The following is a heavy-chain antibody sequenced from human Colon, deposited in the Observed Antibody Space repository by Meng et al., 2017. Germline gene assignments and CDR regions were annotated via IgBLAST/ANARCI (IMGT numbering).Heavy chain of an antibody. CDR1: GYTFIGYY. D-gene: IGHD6-19*01. CDR2: INADSGGT. Sequence: QVQLGQSGSEVKKPGASVKVSCKASGYTFIGYYMHWLRQVPGQGLEWMGRINADSGGTNYAEKFQGRVTLTRDTSINTAYMEVTSLRSDDTAVYYCAKIHLGDSGLDYWGQGTLVTVSS. V-gene: IGHV1-2*06. J-gene: IGHJ4*02. CDR3: AKIHLGDSGLDY.